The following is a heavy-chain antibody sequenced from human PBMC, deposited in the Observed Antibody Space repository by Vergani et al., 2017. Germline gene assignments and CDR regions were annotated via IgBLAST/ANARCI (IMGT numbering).Heavy chain of an antibody. D-gene: IGHD2-15*01. Sequence: QVQLMQSGAEVKKPGSSMKVSCKASGGTFSSNAINWVRQAPGQGLEWTGRVLPLFGTTSYEHKFQGRVTMTRDTSTRTVYMDLSSIKYEETAIYYCARSIGYCTSGSCRPYYFDLWGQGTLVTVSS. CDR3: ARSIGYCTSGSCRPYYFDL. CDR1: GGTFSSNA. V-gene: IGHV1-69*05. J-gene: IGHJ4*01. CDR2: VLPLFGTT.